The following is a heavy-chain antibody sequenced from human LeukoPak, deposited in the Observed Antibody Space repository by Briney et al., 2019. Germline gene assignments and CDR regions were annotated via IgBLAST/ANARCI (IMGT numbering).Heavy chain of an antibody. CDR2: ISSSSSSTI. V-gene: IGHV3-48*01. Sequence: GGSLRLSCAASGFTFSSYSMNWVRQAPGKGLEWVSYISSSSSSTIYYADSVKGRFTISRDNAKNSLYLQMNSLRAEDTAVYYCARGFGWEPYFDYWGQGTLVTVSS. D-gene: IGHD1-26*01. J-gene: IGHJ4*02. CDR3: ARGFGWEPYFDY. CDR1: GFTFSSYS.